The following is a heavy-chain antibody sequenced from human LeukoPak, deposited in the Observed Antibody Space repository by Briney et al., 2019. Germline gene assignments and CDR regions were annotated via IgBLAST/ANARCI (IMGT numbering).Heavy chain of an antibody. D-gene: IGHD6-6*01. V-gene: IGHV4-59*01. Sequence: ASETLSLTCTVSGGSISSYHWSWIRQSPGKGLEWIGYIYYSGSTNYNPSLKSRVTISLGTSKYQFSLKLISVTAADTAVYYCARAYGGYSSSPYNWLDPWGQGTLVTVSS. CDR2: IYYSGST. CDR1: GGSISSYH. CDR3: ARAYGGYSSSPYNWLDP. J-gene: IGHJ5*02.